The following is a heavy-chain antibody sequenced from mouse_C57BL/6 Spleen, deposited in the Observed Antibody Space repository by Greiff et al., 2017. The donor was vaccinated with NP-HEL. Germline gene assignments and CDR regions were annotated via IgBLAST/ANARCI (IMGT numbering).Heavy chain of an antibody. CDR2: INYDGSST. J-gene: IGHJ2*01. V-gene: IGHV5-16*01. Sequence: DVMLVESEGGLVQPGSSMKLSCTASGFTFSDYYMAWVRQVPEKGLEWVANINYDGSSTYYLDSLKSRFIITRDNAKNILYLQMSSLKSEDTATYYCARDGTFDYWGQGTTLTVSS. D-gene: IGHD1-1*02. CDR1: GFTFSDYY. CDR3: ARDGTFDY.